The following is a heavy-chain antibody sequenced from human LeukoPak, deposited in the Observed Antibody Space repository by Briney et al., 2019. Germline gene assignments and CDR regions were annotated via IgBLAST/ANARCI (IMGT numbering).Heavy chain of an antibody. Sequence: GGSLRLSCAASGFTFSSYWMSWVRQGPGKGLEWVSVISGSAVSTYYADSVKGRFTISRDNSKNTLYLEMNSLRAEDTAVYYCAKDRNNGYSYGFFDYWGQGTLVTVSS. J-gene: IGHJ4*02. CDR3: AKDRNNGYSYGFFDY. CDR1: GFTFSSYW. V-gene: IGHV3-23*01. D-gene: IGHD5-18*01. CDR2: ISGSAVST.